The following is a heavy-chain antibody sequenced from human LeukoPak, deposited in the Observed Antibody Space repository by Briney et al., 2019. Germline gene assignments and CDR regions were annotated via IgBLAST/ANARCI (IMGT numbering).Heavy chain of an antibody. CDR1: GFTFSTYW. D-gene: IGHD2-15*01. Sequence: PGXXLRLSCAASGFTFSTYWIHWVRQAPGKGLVWVSRINSDGGNTVYAHSAKGLFTISRDNVKNTVYLQMNSLRAEDTAVYYCAKSTLRAALDAFDIWGQGTMVTVSS. CDR2: INSDGGNT. J-gene: IGHJ3*02. CDR3: AKSTLRAALDAFDI. V-gene: IGHV3-74*01.